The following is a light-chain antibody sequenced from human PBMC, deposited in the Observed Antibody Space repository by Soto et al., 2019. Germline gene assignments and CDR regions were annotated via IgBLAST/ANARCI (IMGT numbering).Light chain of an antibody. Sequence: EIVMTQSPATLSVSPGEGATLSCRASQGIGNTLAWYQQKPGQTPRLLIYRTSIRATGVPARFSGSASGTEFTLTITSLQSEDFAVYYCQHYNSYSEAFGQGTKVELK. CDR3: QHYNSYSEA. CDR1: QGIGNT. CDR2: RTS. J-gene: IGKJ1*01. V-gene: IGKV3-15*01.